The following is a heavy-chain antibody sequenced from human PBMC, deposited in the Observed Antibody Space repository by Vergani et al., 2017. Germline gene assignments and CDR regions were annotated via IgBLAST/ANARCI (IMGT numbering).Heavy chain of an antibody. CDR3: AREGVEDTAMVTPTSRYYYYMDV. CDR2: IYYSGST. V-gene: IGHV4-59*01. CDR1: GGSISSYY. Sequence: QVQLQESGPGLVKPSETLSLTCTVSGGSISSYYWSWIRQPPGKGLEWIGYIYYSGSTNSNPSLKSRVTISVDTSKNQFSLKLSAVTAADTAVYYCAREGVEDTAMVTPTSRYYYYMDVWGKGTMVTVSS. D-gene: IGHD5-18*01. J-gene: IGHJ6*03.